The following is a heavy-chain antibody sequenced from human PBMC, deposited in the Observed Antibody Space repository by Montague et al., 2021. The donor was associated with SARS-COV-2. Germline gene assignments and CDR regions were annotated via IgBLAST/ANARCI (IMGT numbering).Heavy chain of an antibody. V-gene: IGHV4-39*01. CDR1: GASISSSENS. CDR3: ASRVTFGGVVVALDY. D-gene: IGHD3-16*02. CDR2: IFYSGTT. Sequence: SETLSLTCTVSGASISSSENSWGWIRQSPGKGLEWFGCIFYSGTTYFNPSLRSRIAISVDTSKNQFSLKVTSVTAADTAVYYRASRVTFGGVVVALDYWGQGHLVSVSS. J-gene: IGHJ4*02.